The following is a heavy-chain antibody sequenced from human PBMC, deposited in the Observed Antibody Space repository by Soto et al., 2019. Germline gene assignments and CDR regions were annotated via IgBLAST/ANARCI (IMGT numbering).Heavy chain of an antibody. CDR1: GFTFSSYS. J-gene: IGHJ4*02. CDR3: ANVKRSTYDFRRGCLNYHY. D-gene: IGHD3-3*01. Sequence: PGGSLRLSCAASGFTFSSYSMNWVRQAPGKGLEWVSSISSSSSYIYYADSVKGRFTISRDNAKNTLYLQMNSLRAEDTAVYYCANVKRSTYDFRRGCLNYHYPGQATLVSVSS. V-gene: IGHV3-21*04. CDR2: ISSSSSYI.